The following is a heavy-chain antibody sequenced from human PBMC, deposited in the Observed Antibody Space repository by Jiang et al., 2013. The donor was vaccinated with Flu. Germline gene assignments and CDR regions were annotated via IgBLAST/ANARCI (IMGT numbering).Heavy chain of an antibody. Sequence: GAEVKKPGASVKVSCKPSGYPFTLYAIHWVRQAPGQGLEWMGWINAGNGDTKYSQKFQDRVTITADESTNTVYMELSSLRSDDTAVYYCAREEVGMPTAEPYFTYKHMDVWGQGTTV. J-gene: IGHJ6*02. V-gene: IGHV1-3*01. CDR2: INAGNGDT. CDR3: AREEVGMPTAEPYFTYKHMDV. D-gene: IGHD5-18*01. CDR1: GYPFTLYA.